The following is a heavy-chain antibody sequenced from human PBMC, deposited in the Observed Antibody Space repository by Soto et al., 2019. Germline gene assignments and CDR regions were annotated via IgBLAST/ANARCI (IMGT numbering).Heavy chain of an antibody. CDR3: ARSGIAAAGTSYYYYYYGMDV. CDR1: GDTFTSYA. V-gene: IGHV1-3*01. D-gene: IGHD6-13*01. J-gene: IGHJ6*02. Sequence: QVQLVQSGAEVKKPGASVKVSCKASGDTFTSYAMHWVRQAPGQRLEWMGWINAGNGNTKYSQKFQGRVTITRDTSASTAYMELSSLRSEDTAVYYCARSGIAAAGTSYYYYYYGMDVWGQGTTVTVSS. CDR2: INAGNGNT.